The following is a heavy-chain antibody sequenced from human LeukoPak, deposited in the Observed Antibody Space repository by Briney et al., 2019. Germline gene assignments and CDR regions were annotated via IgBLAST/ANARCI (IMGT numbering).Heavy chain of an antibody. V-gene: IGHV4-38-2*02. Sequence: SETLSLTCKVSGYPIGLDYYWVWTRPAPGGGRKWSGGFHRGRIQYNSALKSRVTISIDSSKNQFSLRMWPVTAADTAFYFCARAPSSYESGNGYPNLGWLDPWGQGALVTVSS. CDR3: ARAPSSYESGNGYPNLGWLDP. D-gene: IGHD5-24*01. J-gene: IGHJ5*02. CDR1: GYPIGLDYY. CDR2: FHRGRI.